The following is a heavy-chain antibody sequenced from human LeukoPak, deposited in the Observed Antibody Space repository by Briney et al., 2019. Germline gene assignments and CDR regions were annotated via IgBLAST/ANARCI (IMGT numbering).Heavy chain of an antibody. CDR2: ISYDGSNK. Sequence: GRSLRLSCAASGFTFSSYGMHWVRQAPGKGLEWVAVISYDGSNKYYADSVKGRFTISRDNSKNTLYLQMNSLRAEDTAVYYCARGSFDQAIGRRYYYYGMGVWGQGTTVTVSS. J-gene: IGHJ6*02. V-gene: IGHV3-30*03. CDR3: ARGSFDQAIGRRYYYYGMGV. D-gene: IGHD2-2*02. CDR1: GFTFSSYG.